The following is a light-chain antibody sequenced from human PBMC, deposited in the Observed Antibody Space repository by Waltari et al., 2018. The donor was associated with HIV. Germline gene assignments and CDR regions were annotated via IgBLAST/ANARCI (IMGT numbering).Light chain of an antibody. CDR2: TNI. CDR3: AVWDDSLRSVL. CDR1: RPNIGSNP. V-gene: IGLV1-44*01. Sequence: QSVLTPPPSASGTPGHRVNISRSGGRPNIGSNPVNWYRQFPGEAPKLLIYTNIQRPSGVPDRFSGSKSGTSASLAISGLQSEDEADFYCAVWDDSLRSVLFGGGTRLTVL. J-gene: IGLJ3*02.